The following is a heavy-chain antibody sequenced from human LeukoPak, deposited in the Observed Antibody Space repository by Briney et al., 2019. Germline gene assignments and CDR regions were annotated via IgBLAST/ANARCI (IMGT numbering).Heavy chain of an antibody. CDR3: ARPVPPHCSGGSCYYYYMDV. CDR2: ISSSSSYI. Sequence: GGSLRLSCAASGFYFANYAMSWVRQAPGKGLEWVSSISSSSSYIYYADSVKGRFTISRDNAKNSLYLQMNSLRAEDTAVYYCARPVPPHCSGGSCYYYYMDVWGKGTTVTVSS. CDR1: GFYFANYA. V-gene: IGHV3-21*01. J-gene: IGHJ6*03. D-gene: IGHD2-15*01.